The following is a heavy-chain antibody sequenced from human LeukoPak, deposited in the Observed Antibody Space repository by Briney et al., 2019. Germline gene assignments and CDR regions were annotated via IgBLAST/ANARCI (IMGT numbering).Heavy chain of an antibody. J-gene: IGHJ4*02. D-gene: IGHD3-10*01. CDR1: GFTFSSSA. Sequence: GGSLRLSCAASGFTFSSSAMSWVRQAPGKGLEWVSTISGSGDRTYYADSVKGRFTISRDNSKNTLYLQMNSLRAEDTAVYYCAKDRGIISDYWGQGILVTVSS. V-gene: IGHV3-23*01. CDR2: ISGSGDRT. CDR3: AKDRGIISDY.